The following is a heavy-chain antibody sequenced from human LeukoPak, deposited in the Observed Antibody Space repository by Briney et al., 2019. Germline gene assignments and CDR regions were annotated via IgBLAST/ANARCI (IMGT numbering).Heavy chain of an antibody. CDR3: ATLRGSSSWYEYFQH. D-gene: IGHD6-13*01. Sequence: AGGSLRLSCAASGFTFSSYSMNWVRQAPGKGLEWVSYISSSSSTIYYADSVKGRFTISRDNAKNSLYLQMNSLRAEDTALYYCATLRGSSSWYEYFQHWGQGTLVTVSS. CDR1: GFTFSSYS. CDR2: ISSSSSTI. J-gene: IGHJ1*01. V-gene: IGHV3-48*01.